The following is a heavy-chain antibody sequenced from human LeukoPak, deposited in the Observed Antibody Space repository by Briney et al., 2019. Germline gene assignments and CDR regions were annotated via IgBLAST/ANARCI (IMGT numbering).Heavy chain of an antibody. CDR2: ISGDGGST. CDR3: ARESESSGWYDY. J-gene: IGHJ4*02. D-gene: IGHD6-19*01. V-gene: IGHV3-43*02. Sequence: PGGSLRLSCAAPGFMFHDYAIHWVRQAPGKGLEWVSLISGDGGSTFYADSVMGRFTISRDNSKNSLYLQMNSLRSDDTALYYCARESESSGWYDYWGQGTLVTVSS. CDR1: GFMFHDYA.